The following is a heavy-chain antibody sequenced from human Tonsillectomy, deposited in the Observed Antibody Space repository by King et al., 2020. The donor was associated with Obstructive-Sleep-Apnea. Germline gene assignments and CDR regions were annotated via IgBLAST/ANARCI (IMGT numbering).Heavy chain of an antibody. CDR2: ISYDGNNQ. CDR1: GFTFSTYA. J-gene: IGHJ6*02. Sequence: VQLVESGGGVVQPGRSLRLSCAASGFTFSTYAMHWVRQAPGKGLEWVAFISYDGNNQYYADSVKGRFTISRDNSKNTLYLQMNSLRAEDTAVYYCAKVHNPXDYGMDVWGQGTTXT. D-gene: IGHD1-14*01. CDR3: AKVHNPXDYGMDV. V-gene: IGHV3-30*18.